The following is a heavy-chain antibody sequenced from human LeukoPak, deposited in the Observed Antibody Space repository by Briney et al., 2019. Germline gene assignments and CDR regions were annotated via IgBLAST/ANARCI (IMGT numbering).Heavy chain of an antibody. CDR2: ISAYNGNT. J-gene: IGHJ3*02. CDR1: GYTFTSYG. D-gene: IGHD3-22*01. V-gene: IGHV1-18*01. CDR3: ARRGAYYYDSSGYYYGGLDI. Sequence: ASVKVSCKASGYTFTSYGISWVRQAPGQGLEWMGWISAYNGNTNYAQKLQGRVTMTTDTSTSTAYMELRSLRSDDTAVYYCARRGAYYYDSSGYYYGGLDIWGQGTTVTVSS.